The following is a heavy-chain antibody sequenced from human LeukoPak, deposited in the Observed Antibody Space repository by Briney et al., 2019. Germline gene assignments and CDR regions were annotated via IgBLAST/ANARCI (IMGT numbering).Heavy chain of an antibody. J-gene: IGHJ4*02. CDR1: GFTFSSYW. CDR3: ARVRLRGFPGTRSRALPDY. Sequence: PGGSLRLSCAVSGFTFSSYWMSWVRQAPGKGLEWVANIKQDGSEKYYVDSVKGRFTISRDNAKNSLYLQMNSLRAEDTAVYYCARVRLRGFPGTRSRALPDYWGQGTLVTVSS. CDR2: IKQDGSEK. V-gene: IGHV3-7*01. D-gene: IGHD3-10*01.